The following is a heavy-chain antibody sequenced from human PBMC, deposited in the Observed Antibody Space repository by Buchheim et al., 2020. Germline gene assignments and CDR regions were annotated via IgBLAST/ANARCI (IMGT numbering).Heavy chain of an antibody. CDR1: GLTLTGES. J-gene: IGHJ4*02. Sequence: EVQLLESGGDLAQPGGSLRLSCAVSGLTLTGESMNWVRQAPGKGPEWVSILSANGGEAHYADSVKGRFTISRDNSKNTLYLQMNSLRAEDTAVYYCARAWECGGDCYSEIDYWGQGTL. D-gene: IGHD2-21*02. CDR2: LSANGGEA. V-gene: IGHV3-23*01. CDR3: ARAWECGGDCYSEIDY.